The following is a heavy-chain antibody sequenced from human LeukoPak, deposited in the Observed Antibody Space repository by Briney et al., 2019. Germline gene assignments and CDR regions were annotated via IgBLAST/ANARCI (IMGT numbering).Heavy chain of an antibody. J-gene: IGHJ4*02. V-gene: IGHV4-4*09. CDR1: CPSISSYY. D-gene: IGHD1-7*01. Sequence: PSETLSLTCSVSCPSISSYYWSLIRQPPGKGLEWIGYISTSGSTNYSPSLKSRVTISVDTSKNQFSLKLRSVTITDTAIYYCARLIPVSRTTDYFDYWGQGILVTVSS. CDR3: ARLIPVSRTTDYFDY. CDR2: ISTSGST.